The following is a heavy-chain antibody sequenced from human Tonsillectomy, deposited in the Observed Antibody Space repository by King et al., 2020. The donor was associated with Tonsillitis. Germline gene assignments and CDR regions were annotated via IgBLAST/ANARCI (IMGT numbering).Heavy chain of an antibody. CDR2: IKQDGSEK. CDR1: GFTFSSYW. J-gene: IGHJ6*03. Sequence: VQLVESGGGLVQPGGSLRLSCVASGFTFSSYWMSWVRQAPGKGLEWVANIKQDGSEKYYVDSVKGRCTISRDNAKNSLYLQMNSLRAEDTAVYYCARDQYDFWSGYSYYYYMDVWGKGTTVTVSS. D-gene: IGHD3-3*01. CDR3: ARDQYDFWSGYSYYYYMDV. V-gene: IGHV3-7*03.